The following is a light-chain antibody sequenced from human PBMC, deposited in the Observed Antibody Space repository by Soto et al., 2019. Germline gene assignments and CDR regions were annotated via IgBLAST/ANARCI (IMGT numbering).Light chain of an antibody. CDR2: AAS. Sequence: DIQMTQSPSSLSASRGDRVIITCRASQTIDTYLNWYQQKPGKAPKLLIDAASSLQSGVPSRFSGSGSGTDFTLTISSLQPEDFATYYCQQCYSTPRTFGQGTKVDIK. CDR3: QQCYSTPRT. J-gene: IGKJ1*01. CDR1: QTIDTY. V-gene: IGKV1-39*01.